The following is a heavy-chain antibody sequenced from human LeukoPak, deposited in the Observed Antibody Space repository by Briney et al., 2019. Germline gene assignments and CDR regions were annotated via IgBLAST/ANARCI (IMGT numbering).Heavy chain of an antibody. CDR1: GYTFTGYY. CDR3: ARDSWSSSWYN. V-gene: IGHV1-2*02. CDR2: INPNSGGT. D-gene: IGHD6-13*01. J-gene: IGHJ4*02. Sequence: ASVKVSCKASGYTFTGYYMHWVRQAPGQGLERMGWINPNSGGTNYAQKFQGRVTMTRDTSISTAYMKLSRLRSDDTAVYYCARDSWSSSWYNWGQGTLVTVSS.